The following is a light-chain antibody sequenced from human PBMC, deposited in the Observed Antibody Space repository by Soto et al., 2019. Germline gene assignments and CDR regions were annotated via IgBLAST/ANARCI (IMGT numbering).Light chain of an antibody. CDR3: LQDNNSPWT. CDR2: AAS. Sequence: AIPMTQSPSSLSASAGDRVTITCRASQGVRNDLCGYQQKQGKAPNLLLYAASSIQSGVPSRFSGSGCGTDFTLTISRLQREDFVNYYCLQDNNSPWTFGQGTKVEIK. J-gene: IGKJ1*01. V-gene: IGKV1-6*01. CDR1: QGVRND.